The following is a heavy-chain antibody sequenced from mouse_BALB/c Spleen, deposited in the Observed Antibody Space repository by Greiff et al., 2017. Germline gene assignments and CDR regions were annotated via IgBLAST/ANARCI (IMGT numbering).Heavy chain of an antibody. CDR1: GYTFTDYA. CDR2: ISTYYGDA. D-gene: IGHD3-3*01. Sequence: QVQLQQSGAELVRPGVSVKISCKGSGYTFTDYAMHWVKQSHAKSLEWIGVISTYYGDASYNQKFKGKATMTVDKSSSTAYMELARLTSEDSAIYYCARGGRWFAYWGQGTLVTVSA. CDR3: ARGGRWFAY. J-gene: IGHJ3*01. V-gene: IGHV1S137*01.